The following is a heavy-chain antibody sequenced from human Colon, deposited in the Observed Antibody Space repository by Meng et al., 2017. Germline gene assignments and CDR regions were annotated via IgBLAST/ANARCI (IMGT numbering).Heavy chain of an antibody. V-gene: IGHV1-8*03. J-gene: IGHJ4*02. CDR2: MNPNSGNT. CDR3: SRYAATMASFDY. CDR1: GYTFTSYD. Sequence: SVPVSCQASGYTFTSYDINWVRQATGQGLEWMGWMNPNSGNTGYAQKFQGRVPITRNTSISTAYMELSSLRSEDTAVYYCSRYAATMASFDYWGQGTLVTVSS. D-gene: IGHD5-12*01.